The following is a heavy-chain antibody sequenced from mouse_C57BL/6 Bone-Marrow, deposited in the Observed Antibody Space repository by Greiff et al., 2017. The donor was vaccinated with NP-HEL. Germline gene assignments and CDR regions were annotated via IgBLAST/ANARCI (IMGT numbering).Heavy chain of an antibody. J-gene: IGHJ4*01. Sequence: VQLQESGAELVRPGTSVKVSCKASGYAFTNYLIEWVKQRPGQGLEWIGVINPGSGGTNYNEKFKGKATLTADKSSSTAYMQLSSLTSEDSAVYFCARSREAAQAPYAMDYWGQGTSVTVSS. V-gene: IGHV1-54*01. D-gene: IGHD3-2*02. CDR3: ARSREAAQAPYAMDY. CDR1: GYAFTNYL. CDR2: INPGSGGT.